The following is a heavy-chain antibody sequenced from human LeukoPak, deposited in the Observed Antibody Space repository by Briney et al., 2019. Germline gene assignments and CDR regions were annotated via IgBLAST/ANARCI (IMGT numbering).Heavy chain of an antibody. CDR1: GGSISSGDYY. Sequence: SETLSLTCTVSGGSISSGDYYWSWIRQPPGKGLEWIGYIYYSGSTYSIPSLKSQVTISVDTYKNQFSLKLSSVTAADTAVYYCARVGSDDILTGIDYWGQGTLVTVSS. V-gene: IGHV4-30-4*08. CDR3: ARVGSDDILTGIDY. D-gene: IGHD3-9*01. CDR2: IYYSGST. J-gene: IGHJ4*02.